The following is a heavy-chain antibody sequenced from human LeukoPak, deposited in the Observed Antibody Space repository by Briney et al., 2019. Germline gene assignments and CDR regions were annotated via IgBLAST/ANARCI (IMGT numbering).Heavy chain of an antibody. V-gene: IGHV3-21*01. CDR3: AELGITMIGGV. CDR2: ISSSSTYR. J-gene: IGHJ6*04. CDR1: GFTFNSYT. Sequence: GGSLRLSCAASGFTFNSYTMIWFRQSPGMGLEWVSSISSSSTYRYYADSMKGRFTISRDNAKNSLYLQMNSLRAEDTAVYYCAELGITMIGGVWGKGTTVTISS. D-gene: IGHD3-10*02.